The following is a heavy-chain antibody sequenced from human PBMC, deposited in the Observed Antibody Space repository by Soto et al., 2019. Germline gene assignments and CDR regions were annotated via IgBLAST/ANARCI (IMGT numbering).Heavy chain of an antibody. Sequence: EVQLLESGGGLVQPGGSLRLSCTASGFTFATYDMTWVRQAPGKGLDWVSTISGRDGTTYYADSVRGRFTISRDNSKNTLYLQMSSLRPEDTAVYYCVKGSWLDDFGGQGTLVTVSS. CDR3: VKGSWLDDF. J-gene: IGHJ4*02. CDR2: ISGRDGTT. D-gene: IGHD3-9*01. CDR1: GFTFATYD. V-gene: IGHV3-23*01.